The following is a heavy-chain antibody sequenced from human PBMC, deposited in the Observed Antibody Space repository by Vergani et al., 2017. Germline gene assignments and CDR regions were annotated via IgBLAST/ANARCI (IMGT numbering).Heavy chain of an antibody. D-gene: IGHD2-15*01. CDR3: ARDPPVRGGSSFFDP. Sequence: EVQLVESGGGLIQPGGSLRLSCAASGFTVSSNYMSWVRQAPGKGLEWVSVIYSGGSTYYADSVKGRFTISRDNSKNTRYLQMNSLRAEDTAVYYCARDPPVRGGSSFFDPWGQGTLVTVSS. J-gene: IGHJ5*02. CDR2: IYSGGST. V-gene: IGHV3-53*01. CDR1: GFTVSSNY.